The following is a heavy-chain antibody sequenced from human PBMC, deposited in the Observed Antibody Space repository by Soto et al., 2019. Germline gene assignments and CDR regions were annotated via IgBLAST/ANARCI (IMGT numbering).Heavy chain of an antibody. CDR3: ARGEWLSTFGMDL. J-gene: IGHJ6*02. CDR1: GYTFTNYY. V-gene: IGHV1-46*01. CDR2: INPTGGST. Sequence: ASVKVSCKASGYTFTNYYIHWVRQAPGQGLEWVGIINPTGGSTTYAQKFQGRVTMTRDTSTSTVYMELSSLRSEDTAVYYCARGEWLSTFGMDLWGQGTTVTVSS. D-gene: IGHD3-3*01.